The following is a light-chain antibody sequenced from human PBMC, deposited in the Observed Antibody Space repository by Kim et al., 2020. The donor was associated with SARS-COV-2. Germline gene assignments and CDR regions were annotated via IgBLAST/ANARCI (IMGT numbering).Light chain of an antibody. V-gene: IGKV1-39*01. CDR1: HNIGFY. J-gene: IGKJ2*03. CDR2: AAS. Sequence: DIEMTQSPSSLSASVGDRVTITCRASHNIGFYLNWYQQKPGKAPKLLIYAASSLKSEVPSRFSGSGSGTDFTLTISSLQPEDFALYYCQQSYNVPRYSFGQGTKLEIK. CDR3: QQSYNVPRYS.